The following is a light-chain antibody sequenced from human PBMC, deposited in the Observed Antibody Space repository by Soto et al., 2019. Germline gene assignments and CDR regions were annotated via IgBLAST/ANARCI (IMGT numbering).Light chain of an antibody. CDR3: LQANRVPLS. Sequence: DIQMTQSPSSLSASVGYRFTITCRSREGISTNLAWYQQKPGKAPELLIYAASSLQSGVPPRSSGSGSGTDFTLTISSLQPEDFAIYYCLQANRVPLSFGQGTRLEIK. V-gene: IGKV1-12*01. J-gene: IGKJ5*01. CDR2: AAS. CDR1: EGISTN.